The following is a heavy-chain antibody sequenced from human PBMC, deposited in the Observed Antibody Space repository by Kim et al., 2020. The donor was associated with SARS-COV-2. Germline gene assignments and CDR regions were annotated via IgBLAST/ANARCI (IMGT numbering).Heavy chain of an antibody. V-gene: IGHV3-73*01. D-gene: IGHD1-7*01. CDR2: IRGKATGYAT. J-gene: IGHJ4*02. CDR3: STNANYKFDY. Sequence: GGSLRLSCAASGLTFSDSSVHWVRQASGKGLEWVGRIRGKATGYATTYAASVQGRFTLSRDDSKNTAWLQMNSLKTEDTAVYYCSTNANYKFDYWGQGILVTVSS. CDR1: GLTFSDSS.